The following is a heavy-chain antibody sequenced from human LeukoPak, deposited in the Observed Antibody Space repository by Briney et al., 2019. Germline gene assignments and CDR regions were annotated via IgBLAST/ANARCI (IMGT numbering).Heavy chain of an antibody. CDR3: ARDPDMAVAGIDY. V-gene: IGHV3-30-3*01. J-gene: IGHJ4*02. D-gene: IGHD6-19*01. CDR1: GFTFSSYA. Sequence: GGSLRLSCAASGFTFSSYAMHWVRQAPGKGLEWVAVISYDGSNKYYADSVKGRFTISRDNSKNTLYLQMNSLRAEDTAVYYCARDPDMAVAGIDYWGQGTLVTVSS. CDR2: ISYDGSNK.